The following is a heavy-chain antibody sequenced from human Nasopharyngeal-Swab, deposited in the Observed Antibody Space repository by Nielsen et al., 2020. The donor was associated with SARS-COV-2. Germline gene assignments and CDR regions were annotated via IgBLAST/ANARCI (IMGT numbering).Heavy chain of an antibody. D-gene: IGHD5-24*01. CDR3: ARPTFGGYNSVDY. J-gene: IGHJ4*02. CDR1: GGSISSSSYS. CDR2: IYYSGST. V-gene: IGHV4-61*05. Sequence: GSLRLSCTVSGGSISSSSYSWSWIRQPPGKGLEWIGYIYYSGSTNYNPSLKSRVTISVDTSKNQFSLKLSSVTAADTAVYYCARPTFGGYNSVDYWGQGTLVTVSS.